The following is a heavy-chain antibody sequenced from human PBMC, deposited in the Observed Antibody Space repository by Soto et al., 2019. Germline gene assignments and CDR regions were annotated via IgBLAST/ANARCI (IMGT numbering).Heavy chain of an antibody. D-gene: IGHD4-4*01. CDR3: VKDSRPQTIVTRPWDY. V-gene: IGHV3-43*01. Sequence: HPGGSLRLSCAASGFKFDDFSMNWVRQAPGKGLEWVSLISWDGSSTYYADSVKGRFTISRDNSKNSLYLQMNSLKTEDTAFYYCVKDSRPQTIVTRPWDYWGQGTLVTVSS. CDR2: ISWDGSST. CDR1: GFKFDDFS. J-gene: IGHJ4*02.